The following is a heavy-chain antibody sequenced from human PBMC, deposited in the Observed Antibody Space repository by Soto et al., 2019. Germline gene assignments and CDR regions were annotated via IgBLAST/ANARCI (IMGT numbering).Heavy chain of an antibody. V-gene: IGHV3-23*01. CDR1: GFTFSSYA. CDR3: AKDHLSCSGGGGYSVYYYYMDV. J-gene: IGHJ6*03. CDR2: ISGSGGST. Sequence: GGSLRLSCAASGFTFSSYAMSWVRQAPGKGLEWVSAISGSGGSTYYADSVKGRFTISRDNSKNTLYLQMNSLRAEDTAVYYCAKDHLSCSGGGGYSVYYYYMDVWGKGTTVTVSS. D-gene: IGHD2-15*01.